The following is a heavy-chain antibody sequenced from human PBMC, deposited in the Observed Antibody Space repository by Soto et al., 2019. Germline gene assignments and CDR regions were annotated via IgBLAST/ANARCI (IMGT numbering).Heavy chain of an antibody. D-gene: IGHD3-22*01. V-gene: IGHV5-51*01. CDR2: IYPSNSET. J-gene: IGHJ4*02. CDR1: GYTFTSYW. CDR3: ARQAYHYDTYSFGY. Sequence: GESLKISCKASGYTFTSYWIGWVRQMPGKGLEWMGIIYPSNSETRFSPSFQGQVTLSTDKSIFTAYLQWSSLKASDTAIYYCARQAYHYDTYSFGYWGQGTLVTVSS.